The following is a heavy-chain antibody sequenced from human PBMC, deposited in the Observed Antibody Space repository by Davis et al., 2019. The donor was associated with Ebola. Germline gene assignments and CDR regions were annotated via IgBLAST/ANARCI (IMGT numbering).Heavy chain of an antibody. V-gene: IGHV1-3*01. CDR3: ARVRQLYSSSWYYFDY. J-gene: IGHJ4*02. CDR1: GYTFTSYT. Sequence: ASVKVSCKASGYTFTSYTMHWVRQAPGQRLEWMGWINAGNGNRKYSQKFQGRVTITRDTSASTASMELSSLRSEDTAVYYCARVRQLYSSSWYYFDYWGQGTLVTVSS. CDR2: INAGNGNR. D-gene: IGHD6-13*01.